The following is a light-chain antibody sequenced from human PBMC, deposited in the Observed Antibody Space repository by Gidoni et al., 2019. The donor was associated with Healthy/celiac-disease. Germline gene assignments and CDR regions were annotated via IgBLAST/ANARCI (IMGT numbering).Light chain of an antibody. V-gene: IGKV2-28*01. J-gene: IGKJ1*01. CDR1: QSLLHSNGYNY. CDR3: MQAIQTRT. CDR2: LGS. Sequence: DIVMTQSPLSLPVTPGEPASISCRSSQSLLHSNGYNYLDWYLQKPGQSPQLLIYLGSNRASGVPDRFSGSGSGTDFTLKISRVEDEDVGVYYCMQAIQTRTFGQGTKVEIK.